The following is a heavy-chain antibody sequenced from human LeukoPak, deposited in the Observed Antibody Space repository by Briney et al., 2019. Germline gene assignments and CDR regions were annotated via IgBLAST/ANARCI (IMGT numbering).Heavy chain of an antibody. J-gene: IGHJ5*02. CDR1: GFTFTSDA. D-gene: IGHD6-19*01. CDR3: AKCSTSAYTTGWCNWIDP. V-gene: IGHV3-23*01. Sequence: GGSLRLSCVASGFTFTSDAMNWVRQARGKGLEWVSSTVSRGTTQYADSVKGRFTVSRDTSKNTLYLQMNSLRADDTAVYYCAKCSTSAYTTGWCNWIDPWGQGTLVTVSS. CDR2: TVSRGTT.